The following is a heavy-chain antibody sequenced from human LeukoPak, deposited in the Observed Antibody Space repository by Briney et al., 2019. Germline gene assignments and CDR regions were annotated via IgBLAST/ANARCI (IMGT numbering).Heavy chain of an antibody. V-gene: IGHV1-18*01. D-gene: IGHD6-6*01. CDR3: ARGVAARPGYFDY. J-gene: IGHJ4*02. CDR2: ISAYNGHR. CDR1: GYSFATYG. Sequence: ASVKVSCKASGYSFATYGFSWVRQAPGQGLEWMGWISAYNGHRTYAQKFQGRVSMTTDSSTNTAYMELRSLRAEDTAVYYCARGVAARPGYFDYWGQGTLVTVSS.